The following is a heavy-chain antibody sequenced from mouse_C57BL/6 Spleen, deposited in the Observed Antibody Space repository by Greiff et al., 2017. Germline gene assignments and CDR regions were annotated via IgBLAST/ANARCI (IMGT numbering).Heavy chain of an antibody. CDR3: ARGGYGSDAMDY. CDR2: IDPSDSYT. V-gene: IGHV1-69*01. J-gene: IGHJ4*01. CDR1: GYTFTSYW. Sequence: QVQLQQPGAELVMPGASVKLSCKASGYTFTSYWMHWVKQRPGQGLEWIGEIDPSDSYTNYNQKFKGKSTLTVDKSSSTAYMQLSSLTSEDSAVYYCARGGYGSDAMDYWGQGTSGTVSS. D-gene: IGHD1-1*01.